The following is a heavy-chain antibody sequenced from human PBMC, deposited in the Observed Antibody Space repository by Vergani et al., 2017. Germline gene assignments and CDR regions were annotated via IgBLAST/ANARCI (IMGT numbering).Heavy chain of an antibody. V-gene: IGHV4-38-2*01. CDR1: GDSISNGNN. Sequence: QVNLQESGPGLVKPSETLSLTRAVSGDSISNGNNWGWNRQPPGKGLEWISSVSHSGDTYFNPSLKGRVSISMETSKQYFFLTLSSVTAADTAMYYCARRSSSYYFYIWGQGVLVTVSS. CDR2: VSHSGDT. J-gene: IGHJ4*03. CDR3: ARRSSSYYFYI. D-gene: IGHD3-22*01.